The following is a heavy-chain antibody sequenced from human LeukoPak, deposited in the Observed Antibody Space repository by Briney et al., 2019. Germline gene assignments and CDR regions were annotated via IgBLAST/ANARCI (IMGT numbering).Heavy chain of an antibody. J-gene: IGHJ3*02. CDR1: GFTFSDYY. Sequence: GGSLRLSCAASGFTFSDYYMSWMRQAPGKGLESVSYISSSGSTIYYADSVKGRFTISRDNAKNSLYLQMNSLRAEDTAVYYCASNYWYYYGSGSDDAFDIWGQGTMVTVSS. V-gene: IGHV3-11*01. CDR3: ASNYWYYYGSGSDDAFDI. CDR2: ISSSGSTI. D-gene: IGHD3-10*01.